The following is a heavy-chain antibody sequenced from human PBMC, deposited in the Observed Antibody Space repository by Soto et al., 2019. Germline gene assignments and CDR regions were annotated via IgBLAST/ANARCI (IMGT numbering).Heavy chain of an antibody. V-gene: IGHV1-69*06. CDR2: IIPIFGTA. J-gene: IGHJ6*02. D-gene: IGHD5-12*01. CDR1: GGTFSSYA. Sequence: QVQLVQSGAEVKKPGSSVKVSCKASGGTFSSYAISWVRQAPGQGLEWMGGIIPIFGTANYAQKFQGRVTITADKSTSTAHVELSSLGSEDTAVYYCARRGVNYDSSYYYYGMDVWGQGTTVTVSS. CDR3: ARRGVNYDSSYYYYGMDV.